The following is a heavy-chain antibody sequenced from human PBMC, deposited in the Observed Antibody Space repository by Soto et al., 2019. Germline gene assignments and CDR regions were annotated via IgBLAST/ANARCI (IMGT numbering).Heavy chain of an antibody. D-gene: IGHD6-6*01. CDR1: GGSFSGYY. J-gene: IGHJ5*02. V-gene: IGHV4-34*01. CDR2: INHSGST. CDR3: ARDPGRQLVRRLNWFDP. Sequence: PSETLSLTCAVYGGSFSGYYWSWIRQPPGKGLEWIGEINHSGSTNYNPSLKSRVTISVDTSKNQFSLKLSSVTAAGTAVYYCARDPGRQLVRRLNWFDPWGQGTLVTVSS.